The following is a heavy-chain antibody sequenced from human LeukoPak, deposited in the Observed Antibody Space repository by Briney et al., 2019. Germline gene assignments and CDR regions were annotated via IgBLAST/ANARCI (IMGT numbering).Heavy chain of an antibody. CDR1: GGSLSSGDYY. CDR2: IYYSGST. Sequence: SETLSLTCTVSGGSLSSGDYYWSWIRQPPGKGLEWLGYIYYSGSTYYNPSLKSRVTISVDTSKNQFSLKLSSVTAADTAVYYCARDEGAAAGTALRYWGQGTLVTVSS. CDR3: ARDEGAAAGTALRY. V-gene: IGHV4-30-4*01. D-gene: IGHD6-13*01. J-gene: IGHJ4*02.